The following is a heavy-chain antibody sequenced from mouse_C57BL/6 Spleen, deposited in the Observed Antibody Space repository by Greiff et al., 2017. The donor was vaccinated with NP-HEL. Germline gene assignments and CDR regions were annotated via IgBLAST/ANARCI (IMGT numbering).Heavy chain of an antibody. J-gene: IGHJ2*01. V-gene: IGHV1-82*01. Sequence: VQLQQSGPELVKPGASVKISCKASGYAFSSSWMNWVKQRPGKGLEWIGRIYPGDGNTNYNGKFKGKATLTADKSSSTAYMQLSSLTSEDSAVYFCARSGFITTVVAMDYWGQGTTLTVSS. CDR1: GYAFSSSW. CDR2: IYPGDGNT. CDR3: ARSGFITTVVAMDY. D-gene: IGHD1-1*01.